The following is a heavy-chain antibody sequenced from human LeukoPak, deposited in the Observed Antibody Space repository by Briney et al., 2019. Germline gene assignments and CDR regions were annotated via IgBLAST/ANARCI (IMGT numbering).Heavy chain of an antibody. CDR1: GFTFSSYG. D-gene: IGHD3-22*01. CDR3: AYARQYYYDSSGPWDY. CDR2: IRYDGSNK. Sequence: GGSLRLSCAASGFTFSSYGMHWVRQAPGKGLEWVAFIRYDGSNKYYADSVKGRFTISRDNSKNTLYLQMNSLRAEDTAVYYCAYARQYYYDSSGPWDYWGQGTLVTVSS. V-gene: IGHV3-30*02. J-gene: IGHJ4*02.